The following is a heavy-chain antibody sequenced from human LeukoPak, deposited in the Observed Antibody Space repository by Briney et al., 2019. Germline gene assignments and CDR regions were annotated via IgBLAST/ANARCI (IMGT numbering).Heavy chain of an antibody. Sequence: SETLPPTCAVYGGSFSGYYWSWIRQPPGKGLEWIGEINHSGSTNYNPSLKSRVTISVDKSKNQFSLKLSSVTAADTAVYYCARGYCSGGSCYLFDYWGQGTLVTVSS. CDR3: ARGYCSGGSCYLFDY. CDR2: INHSGST. CDR1: GGSFSGYY. J-gene: IGHJ4*02. D-gene: IGHD2-15*01. V-gene: IGHV4-34*01.